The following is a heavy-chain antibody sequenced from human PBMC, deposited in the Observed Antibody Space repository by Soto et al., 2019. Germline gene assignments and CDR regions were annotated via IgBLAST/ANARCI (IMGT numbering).Heavy chain of an antibody. V-gene: IGHV3-7*01. CDR3: AREYYYGSGSPRSDY. Sequence: GESLKISCAASGFTFSSYWMSWVRQAPGKGLEWVANIKQDGSEKYYVDSVKGRFTISRDNAKNSLYLQMNSLRAEDTAVYYCAREYYYGSGSPRSDYWGQGTLVTVSS. CDR2: IKQDGSEK. D-gene: IGHD3-10*01. CDR1: GFTFSSYW. J-gene: IGHJ4*02.